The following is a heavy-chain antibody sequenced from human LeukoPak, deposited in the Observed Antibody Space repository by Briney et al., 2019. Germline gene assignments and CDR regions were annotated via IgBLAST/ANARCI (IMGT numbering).Heavy chain of an antibody. J-gene: IGHJ4*02. CDR3: ARVKRRMGSSSGDYSDY. D-gene: IGHD6-6*01. V-gene: IGHV4-59*12. Sequence: SETLSLTCTVSRGSINNYYWNWIRQSPGKGLEYIGYINYSGSTNYNPSLASRVTISVDTSRNQLFLSVSAVTAADTAIYYCARVKRRMGSSSGDYSDYWGQGALVTVSS. CDR1: RGSINNYY. CDR2: INYSGST.